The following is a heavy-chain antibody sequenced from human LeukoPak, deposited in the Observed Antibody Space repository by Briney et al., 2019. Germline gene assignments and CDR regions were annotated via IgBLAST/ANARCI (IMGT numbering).Heavy chain of an antibody. CDR2: IYYSGST. V-gene: IGHV4-59*01. Sequence: PSETLSLTCTVSGGSISSYYWSWIRQPPGKGLEWIGYIYYSGSTNYNPSLKSRVTISVDTSKNQFSLKLSSVTAADTAVYYCARNRLEEEYYYYYYYMDVWGKGTTVTISS. J-gene: IGHJ6*03. CDR3: ARNRLEEEYYYYYYYMDV. CDR1: GGSISSYY. D-gene: IGHD4-11*01.